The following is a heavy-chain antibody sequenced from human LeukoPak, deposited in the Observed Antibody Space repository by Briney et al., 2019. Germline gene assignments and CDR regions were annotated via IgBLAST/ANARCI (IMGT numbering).Heavy chain of an antibody. CDR1: GFTFSNSW. CDR3: AKLVGTVATYDY. CDR2: IRPGGSED. J-gene: IGHJ4*02. D-gene: IGHD2-21*02. V-gene: IGHV3-7*01. Sequence: GGSLRLSCAASGFTFSNSWMSWVRQAPGKGLEWVASIRPGGSEDYYMDSVKGRFTISRDNTENSLYLQMNSLRAEDTAVYHCAKLVGTVATYDYWGQGTLVTVSS.